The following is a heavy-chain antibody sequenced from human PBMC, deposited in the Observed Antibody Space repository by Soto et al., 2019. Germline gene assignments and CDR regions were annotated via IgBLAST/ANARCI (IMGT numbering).Heavy chain of an antibody. CDR3: ARDRFVYCSGGSCQSLDY. V-gene: IGHV3-7*05. J-gene: IGHJ4*02. CDR2: IKQDGSEK. D-gene: IGHD2-15*01. CDR1: GFTFSSYW. Sequence: EVQLVESGGGLVQPGGSLRLSCAASGFTFSSYWMSWVRQAPGKGLEWVANIKQDGSEKYDVDSVKGRFTISRDNAKNSLYLQMNSLRAEDTAVYYCARDRFVYCSGGSCQSLDYWGQGTLVTVSS.